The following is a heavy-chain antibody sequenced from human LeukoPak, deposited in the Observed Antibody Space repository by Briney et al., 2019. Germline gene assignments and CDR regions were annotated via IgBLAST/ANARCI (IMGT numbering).Heavy chain of an antibody. CDR3: ARHRGPAAGTIWFDP. D-gene: IGHD6-19*01. J-gene: IGHJ5*02. Sequence: KSSETLSLTCTVSGGSISSYYWSWIRQPPGKGLEWIGYIYYSGTTNYNPSLKSRVTISVDTSKNQFSLKLSSVTAADTAVYYCARHRGPAAGTIWFDPWGQGTLVTVSS. V-gene: IGHV4-59*08. CDR2: IYYSGTT. CDR1: GGSISSYY.